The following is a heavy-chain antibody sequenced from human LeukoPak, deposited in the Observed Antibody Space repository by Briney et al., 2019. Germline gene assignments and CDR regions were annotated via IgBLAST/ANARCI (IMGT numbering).Heavy chain of an antibody. CDR3: TRDSGTYNWFDP. CDR1: GFSLGAFC. J-gene: IGHJ5*02. Sequence: SLKLSCAASGFSLGAFCIHWVRLSSGGGRGWIGTMDKKANLYATALSASVEGRFSTSRDDSKDMAYLQMNNLKTEDSALYYCTRDSGTYNWFDPWGPGTLVTVSS. CDR2: MDKKANLYAT. D-gene: IGHD1-26*01. V-gene: IGHV3-73*01.